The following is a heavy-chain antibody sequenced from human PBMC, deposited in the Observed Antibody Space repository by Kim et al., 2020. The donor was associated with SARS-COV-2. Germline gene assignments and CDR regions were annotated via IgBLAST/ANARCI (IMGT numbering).Heavy chain of an antibody. CDR1: GYSFSNHW. V-gene: IGHV5-51*01. D-gene: IGHD3-22*01. CDR2: IYPGDSDT. J-gene: IGHJ5*02. Sequence: GESLKISCKGSGYSFSNHWIGWVRQMPGESLEWMGIIYPGDSDTRYSPSFQGQVTISADKSISTAYLQWSSLKASDTAMYYCARHGGSSGSYNKWFDPWGQGTLVTVSS. CDR3: ARHGGSSGSYNKWFDP.